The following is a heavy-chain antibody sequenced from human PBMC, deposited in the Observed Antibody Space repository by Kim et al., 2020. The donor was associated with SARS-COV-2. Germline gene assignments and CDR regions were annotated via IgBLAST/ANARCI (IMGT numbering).Heavy chain of an antibody. V-gene: IGHV6-1*01. J-gene: IGHJ6*02. CDR2: TYYRSKWSY. CDR3: VRQATRAYYNDGMHV. D-gene: IGHD2-2*01. Sequence: SQTLSLTCAISGDSVSSNSATWNWIRQSPSRGLEWLGRTYYRSKWSYDYAVSVKSQITINPDTSKNQFSLQLNSVTPEDTAVYYCVRQATRAYYNDGMHVWGQGTTVTVSS. CDR1: GDSVSSNSAT.